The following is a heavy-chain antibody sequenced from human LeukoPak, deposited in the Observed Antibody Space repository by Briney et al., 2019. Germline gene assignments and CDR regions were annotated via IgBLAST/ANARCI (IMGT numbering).Heavy chain of an antibody. V-gene: IGHV3-23*01. CDR3: AKDPGGFVVTPIRYFQH. D-gene: IGHD2-15*01. Sequence: GGSLRLSCAVSGFTFSNYAMSWVRQAPGKGLEWISVISGSGGGTDEADSVRGRFTISRDNSRDTLYLQMNSLRAEDTAEYYCAKDPGGFVVTPIRYFQHWGQGTLVTVSS. CDR1: GFTFSNYA. J-gene: IGHJ1*01. CDR2: ISGSGGGT.